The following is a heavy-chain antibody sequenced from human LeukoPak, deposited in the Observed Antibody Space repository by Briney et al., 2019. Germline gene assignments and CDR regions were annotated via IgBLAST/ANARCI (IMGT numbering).Heavy chain of an antibody. V-gene: IGHV5-51*01. CDR1: GYSFTTYW. CDR2: IYPADSQT. Sequence: GESLKISCKGSGYSFTTYWIGWVRQVPGKGLEWMGIIYPADSQTHYTPPFQGQVTISVDRSTSTAYLQRSSLKASDTAVYYCAWRKYFSTWFEPWGQGTLVTVSS. J-gene: IGHJ5*02. CDR3: AWRKYFSTWFEP. D-gene: IGHD1-14*01.